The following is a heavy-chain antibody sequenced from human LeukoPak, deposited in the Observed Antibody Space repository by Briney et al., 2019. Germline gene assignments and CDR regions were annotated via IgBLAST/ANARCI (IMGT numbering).Heavy chain of an antibody. CDR1: GFTFSRNV. CDR3: ARGGSYLSAFDI. J-gene: IGHJ3*02. Sequence: GGTLRLSCAASGFTFSRNVMTWVRQAPGKGLEGVSAISCSGGNTYYADSVKGRFTISRDNSTDTLYLQMNSLRAEDTAVYYCARGGSYLSAFDIWGPGTMVTVSS. CDR2: ISCSGGNT. D-gene: IGHD1-26*01. V-gene: IGHV3-23*01.